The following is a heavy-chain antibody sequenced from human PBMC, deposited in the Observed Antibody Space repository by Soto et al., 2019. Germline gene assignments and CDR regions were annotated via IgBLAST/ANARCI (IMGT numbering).Heavy chain of an antibody. CDR1: GFTFDDYA. J-gene: IGHJ4*02. CDR2: ISWNSGSI. D-gene: IGHD5-12*01. Sequence: EVQLVESGGGLVQPGRSLRLSCAASGFTFDDYAMHWVRQAPGKGLEWVSGISWNSGSIGYADFVKGRFTISRDNAKNSLYLQMNSLRAEDTALYYCAKDTLSGRLQLFDYFDYWGQGTLVTVSS. CDR3: AKDTLSGRLQLFDYFDY. V-gene: IGHV3-9*01.